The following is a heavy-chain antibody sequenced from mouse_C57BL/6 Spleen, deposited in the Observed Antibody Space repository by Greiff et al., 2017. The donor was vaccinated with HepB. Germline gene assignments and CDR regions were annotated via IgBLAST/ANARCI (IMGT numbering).Heavy chain of an antibody. CDR2: IHPNSGST. V-gene: IGHV1-64*01. Sequence: QVQLQQPGAELVKPGASVKLSCKASGYTFTSYWMHWVKQRPGQGLEWIGMIHPNSGSTNYNEKFKSTATLTVDKSSSTAYMQLSSLTSEDSAVYYCAREGDYYGSPFAYWGQGTLVTVSA. J-gene: IGHJ3*01. D-gene: IGHD1-1*01. CDR1: GYTFTSYW. CDR3: AREGDYYGSPFAY.